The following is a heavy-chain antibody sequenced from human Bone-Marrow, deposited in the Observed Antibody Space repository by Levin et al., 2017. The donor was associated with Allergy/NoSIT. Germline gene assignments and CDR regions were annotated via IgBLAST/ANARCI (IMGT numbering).Heavy chain of an antibody. CDR1: GGTFSSHA. D-gene: IGHD3-10*01. Sequence: SVKVSCKASGGTFSSHAISWVRQAPGQGLEWMGGIIPIFDTANYAQGFQDRVTFTADKSTSTAYMDISSLRSEDTAVYYCARGPPYYYGPGSDNDDHYYYYLEVWGKGTTVTVSS. V-gene: IGHV1-69*06. J-gene: IGHJ6*03. CDR2: IIPIFDTA. CDR3: ARGPPYYYGPGSDNDDHYYYYLEV.